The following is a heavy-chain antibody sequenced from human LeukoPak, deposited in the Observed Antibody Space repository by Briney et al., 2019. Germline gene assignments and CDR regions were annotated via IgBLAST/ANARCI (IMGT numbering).Heavy chain of an antibody. CDR2: IVSDGSSA. J-gene: IGHJ4*02. Sequence: GGSLSLSCAASGFTFSSYWMHWVRQAPGKGLVWVSRIVSDGSSATYADSVRGRFTVSRDNAKRTLFLQMNSLTPEDTAVYYCVRDIATTPVYWGQGALVTVSS. D-gene: IGHD2-15*01. CDR3: VRDIATTPVY. V-gene: IGHV3-74*01. CDR1: GFTFSSYW.